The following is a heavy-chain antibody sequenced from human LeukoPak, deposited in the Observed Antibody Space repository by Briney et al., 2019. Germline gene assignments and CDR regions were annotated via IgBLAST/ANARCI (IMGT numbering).Heavy chain of an antibody. CDR2: ISYDGSNK. Sequence: GGSLRLSCAASGFTFSSYGMHWVRQAPGKGLEWVAVISYDGSNKYYADSVKGRFTISRDNSKNTLYLQMNSLRAEDTAVYYCAKVLLGYCSGGSCWPPDYWGQGTLVTVSS. CDR1: GFTFSSYG. CDR3: AKVLLGYCSGGSCWPPDY. V-gene: IGHV3-30*18. D-gene: IGHD2-15*01. J-gene: IGHJ4*02.